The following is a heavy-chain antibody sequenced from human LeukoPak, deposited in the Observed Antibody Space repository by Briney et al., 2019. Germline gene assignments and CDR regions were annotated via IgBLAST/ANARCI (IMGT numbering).Heavy chain of an antibody. D-gene: IGHD1-1*01. V-gene: IGHV3-21*01. CDR2: ISSSSSYI. J-gene: IGHJ4*02. CDR3: ARGALEPVVFDYYFDY. CDR1: GFTFSRNT. Sequence: PGGSLRLSCAASGFTFSRNTMNWVRQAPGKGLEWVSSISSSSSYIYYADSVKGRFIISRDNAKNSLYLQMNSLRAEDTAIYYCARGALEPVVFDYYFDYWGQGTLVTVSS.